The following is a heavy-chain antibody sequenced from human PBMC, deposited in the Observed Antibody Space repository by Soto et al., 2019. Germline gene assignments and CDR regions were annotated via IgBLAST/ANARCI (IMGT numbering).Heavy chain of an antibody. CDR2: INHSGST. Sequence: SETLSLTCAVYGGSFSGYYWSWIRQPPGKGLEWIGEINHSGSTNYNPSLKSRVTISVDTSKNQFSLKLSSVTAADTAVYYCHLSYCSGGSCLFDYWGQGTLVTVS. J-gene: IGHJ4*02. CDR1: GGSFSGYY. D-gene: IGHD2-15*01. CDR3: HLSYCSGGSCLFDY. V-gene: IGHV4-34*01.